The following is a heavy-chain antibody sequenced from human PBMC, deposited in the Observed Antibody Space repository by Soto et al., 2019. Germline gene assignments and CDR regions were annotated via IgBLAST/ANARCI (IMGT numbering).Heavy chain of an antibody. J-gene: IGHJ4*02. CDR2: MNPNSGNT. V-gene: IGHV1-8*01. Sequence: QVQLVQSGAEVKKPGASVKVSCKASGYTFTSYDINWVRQATGQGLEWMGWMNPNSGNTGYAQKFQGRVTMARNTSISTAYKELSSLGSEDTAVYYCARVPQAYGGNSFDYWGQGTLVTVSS. CDR3: ARVPQAYGGNSFDY. CDR1: GYTFTSYD. D-gene: IGHD2-15*01.